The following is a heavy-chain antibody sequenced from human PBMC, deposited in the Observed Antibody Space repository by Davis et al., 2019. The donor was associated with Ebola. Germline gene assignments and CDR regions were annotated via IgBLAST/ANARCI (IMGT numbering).Heavy chain of an antibody. D-gene: IGHD5-18*01. V-gene: IGHV4-39*07. Sequence: MPSETLSLTCTVSGGSISSSSYYWGWIRQPPGKGLEWIGSIYHSGSTYYNPSLKSRVTISVDTSKNQFSLKLSSVTAADTAVYYCARGYSYGSPYFDYWGQGTLVTVSS. J-gene: IGHJ4*02. CDR3: ARGYSYGSPYFDY. CDR2: IYHSGST. CDR1: GGSISSSSYY.